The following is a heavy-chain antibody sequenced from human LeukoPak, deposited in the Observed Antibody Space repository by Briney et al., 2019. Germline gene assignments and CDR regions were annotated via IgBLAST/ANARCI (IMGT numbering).Heavy chain of an antibody. J-gene: IGHJ4*02. D-gene: IGHD5-18*01. CDR1: GGSINSGNYY. CDR3: ARGAGYNFGYKIYFDS. CDR2: MYFSGNI. V-gene: IGHV4-39*02. Sequence: PSETLSLTCTVSGGSINSGNYYWGWIRQSPVKGLEWIASMYFSGNIYYNPSLKSRVTISADTSKNHFSLKLNSVTAADAAVYFCARGAGYNFGYKIYFDSWGQGTLVTVSS.